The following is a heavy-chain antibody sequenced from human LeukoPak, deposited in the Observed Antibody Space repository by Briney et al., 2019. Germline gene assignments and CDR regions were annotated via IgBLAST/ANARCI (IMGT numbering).Heavy chain of an antibody. CDR3: ARDIEAAGLFLDY. V-gene: IGHV3-7*01. Sequence: PGGSLRLSCAASGFTFSSYWMSWVRQAPGKGLEWVANMKYDGSEKYYVDSVKGRFTIFRDNAKNSLYLQMNSLRAEDTAVYYCARDIEAAGLFLDYWGQGTLVTVS. CDR2: MKYDGSEK. D-gene: IGHD6-13*01. J-gene: IGHJ4*02. CDR1: GFTFSSYW.